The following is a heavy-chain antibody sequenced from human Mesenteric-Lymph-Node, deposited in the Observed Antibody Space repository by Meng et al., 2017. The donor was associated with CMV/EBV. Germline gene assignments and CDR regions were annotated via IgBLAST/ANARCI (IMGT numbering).Heavy chain of an antibody. CDR2: INAGNGNT. Sequence: SCKAYGYIFTEYGIHWVRQAPGQRLEWMGWINAGNGNTKHSQKFQGRVTMTRSTSISTAYVELSSLRSEDTAVYYCLVRGVISNWFDPWGQGTLVTVSS. V-gene: IGHV1-3*01. D-gene: IGHD3-10*01. CDR1: GYIFTEYG. CDR3: LVRGVISNWFDP. J-gene: IGHJ5*02.